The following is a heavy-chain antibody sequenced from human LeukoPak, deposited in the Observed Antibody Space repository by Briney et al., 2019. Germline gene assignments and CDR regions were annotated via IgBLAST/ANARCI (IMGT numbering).Heavy chain of an antibody. Sequence: SETLSLTCTVSGGSISSYYWSWIRQPAGKGLEWIGRFYTSGSTKYNPSLKSRVTISVDTSKNQFSLKLSSVTAADTAVYYCARHTAYYDILTGYYPPNWFDPWGQGTLVTVSS. CDR1: GGSISSYY. J-gene: IGHJ5*02. D-gene: IGHD3-9*01. V-gene: IGHV4-4*07. CDR2: FYTSGST. CDR3: ARHTAYYDILTGYYPPNWFDP.